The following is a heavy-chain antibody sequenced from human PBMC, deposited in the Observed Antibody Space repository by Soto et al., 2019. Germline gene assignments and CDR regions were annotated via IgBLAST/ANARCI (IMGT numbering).Heavy chain of an antibody. V-gene: IGHV3-11*01. D-gene: IGHD3-22*01. Sequence: GGSLRLSCAASGFSLSDYYMGWIRQAPGKGLEWVSYISSGGTTIYYADSVKGRFTISRDDAKNSLFLQMNSLRPEDTAVYFCATKGGGYYFQFDPWGQGTLVTVSS. CDR3: ATKGGGYYFQFDP. CDR1: GFSLSDYY. CDR2: ISSGGTTI. J-gene: IGHJ5*02.